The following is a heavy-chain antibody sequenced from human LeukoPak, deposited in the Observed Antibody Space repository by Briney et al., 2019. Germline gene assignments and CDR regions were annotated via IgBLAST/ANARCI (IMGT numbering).Heavy chain of an antibody. Sequence: GGSLRLSCAASGFTFSSYAMSWVRQAPGKGLQWVSAISGSAVTTYYADSVKGRFTISRDNSKSTLYLQMNSLRAEDTAVYYCATWNHISTWGQGTLVTVSS. CDR3: ATWNHIST. V-gene: IGHV3-23*01. CDR1: GFTFSSYA. CDR2: ISGSAVTT. D-gene: IGHD1-1*01. J-gene: IGHJ4*02.